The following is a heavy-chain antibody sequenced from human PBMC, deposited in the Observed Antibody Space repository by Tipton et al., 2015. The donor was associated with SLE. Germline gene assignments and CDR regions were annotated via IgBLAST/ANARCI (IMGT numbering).Heavy chain of an antibody. CDR1: GGSISSHY. Sequence: LRLSCTVSGGSISSHYWSWIRQPPGKGLEWIGCIYYSGSTNYNPSLKSRVTISVDTSKNQFSLKLSSVTAADTAVYYCARGGATNAFDIWGQGTMVTVSS. CDR3: ARGGATNAFDI. CDR2: IYYSGST. J-gene: IGHJ3*02. D-gene: IGHD1-26*01. V-gene: IGHV4-59*08.